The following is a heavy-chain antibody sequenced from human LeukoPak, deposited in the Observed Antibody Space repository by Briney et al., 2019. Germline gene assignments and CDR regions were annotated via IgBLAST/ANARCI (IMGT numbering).Heavy chain of an antibody. CDR3: AKVRYFGPSAFDI. CDR1: GFTFSSYG. CDR2: ISYDGSNK. Sequence: GGSLRLSCAASGFTFSSYGMHWVRQAPGKGLEWVAVISYDGSNKYYADSVKGRFTISRDNSKNTLYLQMNSLRAEDTAVYYCAKVRYFGPSAFDIWGQGTMVTVSS. J-gene: IGHJ3*02. D-gene: IGHD3-9*01. V-gene: IGHV3-30*18.